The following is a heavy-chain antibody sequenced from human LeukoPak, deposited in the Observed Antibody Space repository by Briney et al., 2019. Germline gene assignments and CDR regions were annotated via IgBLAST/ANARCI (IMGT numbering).Heavy chain of an antibody. V-gene: IGHV1-2*02. CDR2: IDPKSGGT. J-gene: IGHJ4*02. D-gene: IGHD6-19*01. CDR3: ARAYSSDWYGSTDY. Sequence: ASVKVSCTASGYTFIDYYMHWVRQAPGQGLEWMGWIDPKSGGTSYAQKFQDRVAMIRDTSISTAYMELTRLRSDDTAVYYCARAYSSDWYGSTDYWGQGTLVTVSS. CDR1: GYTFIDYY.